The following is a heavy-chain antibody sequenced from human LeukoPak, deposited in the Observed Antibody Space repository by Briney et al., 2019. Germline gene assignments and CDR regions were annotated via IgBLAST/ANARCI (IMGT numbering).Heavy chain of an antibody. CDR2: ISGTGSST. CDR1: RFTFGNYA. J-gene: IGHJ5*02. Sequence: GGSLRLSCEASRFTFGNYAMNWVRQAPGKGLEWVSTISGTGSSTYYADSAKGRFTISRDNSKDTLFLQLNSLTAADTAMYFCAKASVAIPQYCNSWGQGTLVTVSS. CDR3: AKASVAIPQYCNS. V-gene: IGHV3-23*01. D-gene: IGHD2-2*02.